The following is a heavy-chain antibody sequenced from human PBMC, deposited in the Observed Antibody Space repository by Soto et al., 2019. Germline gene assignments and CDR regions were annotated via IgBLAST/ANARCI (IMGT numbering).Heavy chain of an antibody. V-gene: IGHV3-23*01. CDR1: GFTFSNYA. Sequence: EVQLLDSGGGLVQPGGSLRLSCAASGFTFSNYAMSWVRQAPGKGLEWVSLISGSGDDTYYADSVKGRFTISRDNSRNTLYLQINSLRAEDTAVYYCANPWTSTPGRWGEGTLGTVSA. CDR3: ANPWTSTPGR. J-gene: IGHJ4*02. D-gene: IGHD2-2*01. CDR2: ISGSGDDT.